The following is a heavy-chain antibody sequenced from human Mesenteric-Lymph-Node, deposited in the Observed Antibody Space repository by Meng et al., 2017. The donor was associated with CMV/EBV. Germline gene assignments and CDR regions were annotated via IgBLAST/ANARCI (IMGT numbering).Heavy chain of an antibody. V-gene: IGHV1-69*01. CDR2: IIPIFGTA. Sequence: FSSYAISWVRQDPGQGLGWMGGIIPIFGTASYAQEFQGRVTITANESTSTAYMELSSLRSEDTAVYYCARDTDYYGSGSYYKNWFDPWGQGTLVTVSS. D-gene: IGHD3-10*01. CDR3: ARDTDYYGSGSYYKNWFDP. CDR1: FSSYA. J-gene: IGHJ5*02.